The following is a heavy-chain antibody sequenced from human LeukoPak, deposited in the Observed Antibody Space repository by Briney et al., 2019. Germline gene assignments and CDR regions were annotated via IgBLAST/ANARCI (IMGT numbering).Heavy chain of an antibody. J-gene: IGHJ4*01. CDR2: IITMHGIA. CDR1: GGTFSSYA. CDR3: ARVRYCSSSTNCWDYFDY. Sequence: ASVKVSCKASGGTFSSYAFTWVRQAPGQGLEWMGRIITMHGIADYAQKFQGRVTMTADKSTSTAYMELSSLRSEDTAVYYCARVRYCSSSTNCWDYFDYWGQGTLVTVSS. D-gene: IGHD2-2*01. V-gene: IGHV1-69*04.